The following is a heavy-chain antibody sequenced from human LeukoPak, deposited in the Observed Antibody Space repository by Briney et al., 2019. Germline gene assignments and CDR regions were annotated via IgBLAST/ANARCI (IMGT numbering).Heavy chain of an antibody. CDR3: TRGGIAVTGTLRYDY. D-gene: IGHD6-19*01. V-gene: IGHV3-74*01. Sequence: PGGSLRLSCAASGFTFSNYWMHWVRQAPGKGLLWVSRIESDGSSTSYADSVKGRFTISRDNAKNTLYLQMNSLRAEDTAEYFCTRGGIAVTGTLRYDYWGQGTLVTVSS. J-gene: IGHJ4*02. CDR2: IESDGSST. CDR1: GFTFSNYW.